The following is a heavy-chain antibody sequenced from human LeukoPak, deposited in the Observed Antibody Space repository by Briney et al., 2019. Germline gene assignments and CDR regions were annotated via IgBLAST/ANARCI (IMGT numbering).Heavy chain of an antibody. V-gene: IGHV1-69*05. J-gene: IGHJ6*03. Sequence: GSSVKVSCKASGGTFSSYAISWVRQAPGQGLEWMGGIIPIFGTANYAQKFQGRVTITTDESTSTAYKELSSLRSEDTAVYYCASLRYDSSGYKIPNYYYYYMDVWGKGTTVTVSS. CDR3: ASLRYDSSGYKIPNYYYYYMDV. CDR2: IIPIFGTA. D-gene: IGHD3-22*01. CDR1: GGTFSSYA.